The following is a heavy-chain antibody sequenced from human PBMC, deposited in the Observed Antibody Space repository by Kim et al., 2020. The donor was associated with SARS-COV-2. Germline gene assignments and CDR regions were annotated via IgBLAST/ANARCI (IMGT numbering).Heavy chain of an antibody. V-gene: IGHV3-74*01. Sequence: GGSLRLSCAASGFTFSSYWMHWVRQAPGKGLVWVSCIKSDGSTTNYADSVKGRFTISRDNAKNTLYLQMNSLRAEDTAVYYCARGGYCGGGSCYNSDYWG. CDR3: ARGGYCGGGSCYNSDY. CDR1: GFTFSSYW. D-gene: IGHD2-15*01. J-gene: IGHJ4*01. CDR2: IKSDGSTT.